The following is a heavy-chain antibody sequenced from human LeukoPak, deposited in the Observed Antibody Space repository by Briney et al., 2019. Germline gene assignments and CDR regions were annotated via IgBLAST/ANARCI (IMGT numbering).Heavy chain of an antibody. CDR3: ARDRRYYDILTGYYKVFDY. J-gene: IGHJ4*02. D-gene: IGHD3-9*01. CDR1: Y. V-gene: IGHV4-30-4*08. Sequence: YWIGWVRQMPGKGLEWIGYIYYSGSTYYNPSLKSRVTISVDTSKNQFSLKLSSVTAADTAVYYCARDRRYYDILTGYYKVFDYWGQGTLVTVSS. CDR2: IYYSGST.